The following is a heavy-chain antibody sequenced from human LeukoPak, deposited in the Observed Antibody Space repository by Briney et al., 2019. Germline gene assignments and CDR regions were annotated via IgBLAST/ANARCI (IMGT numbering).Heavy chain of an antibody. CDR2: IRGSGGST. Sequence: GGSLRLSCAASGFTFSSYAMSWVRQAPGKGLEWVSAIRGSGGSTYYADSVKGRFTISRDNSKNTLYLQMNSLRAEDTAVYYCAKGQFVDTAVVLPDAEYFQHWGQGTLVTVSS. CDR3: AKGQFVDTAVVLPDAEYFQH. V-gene: IGHV3-23*01. CDR1: GFTFSSYA. J-gene: IGHJ1*01. D-gene: IGHD5-18*01.